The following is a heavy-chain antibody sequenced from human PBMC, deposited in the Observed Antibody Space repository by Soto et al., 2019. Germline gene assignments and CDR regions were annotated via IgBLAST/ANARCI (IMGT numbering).Heavy chain of an antibody. CDR2: IIPIFGTA. Sequence: GASVKVSFKASGGTFSSYAISWVRQAPGQGLEWMGGIIPIFGTANYAQKFQGRVTITADESTSTAYMELGSLRSEDTAVYYCARDLDYYCDFRKPRDGNYFSGMDVWGQGTTVTVSS. CDR3: ARDLDYYCDFRKPRDGNYFSGMDV. J-gene: IGHJ6*02. CDR1: GGTFSSYA. D-gene: IGHD3-10*01. V-gene: IGHV1-69*13.